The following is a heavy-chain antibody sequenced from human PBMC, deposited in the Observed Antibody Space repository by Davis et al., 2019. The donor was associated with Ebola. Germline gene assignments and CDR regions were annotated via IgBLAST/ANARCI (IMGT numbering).Heavy chain of an antibody. CDR3: ASGEYFQH. CDR2: ISWNSGSI. V-gene: IGHV3-9*03. J-gene: IGHJ1*01. CDR1: GFTFDDYA. Sequence: SLKISCAASGFTFDDYAMHWVRQAPGKGLEWVSGISWNSGSIGYADSVKGRFTISRDNAKNSLYLQMNSLRAEDMALYYCASGEYFQHWGQGTLVTVSS.